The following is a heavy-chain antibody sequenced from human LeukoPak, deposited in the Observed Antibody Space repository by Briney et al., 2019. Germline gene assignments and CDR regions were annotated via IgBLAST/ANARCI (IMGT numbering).Heavy chain of an antibody. D-gene: IGHD5-18*01. CDR3: ARDLGYTAMTLPPFDY. J-gene: IGHJ4*02. CDR2: IIPILGIA. V-gene: IGHV1-69*04. CDR1: GGTFSSYA. Sequence: ASVKVSCKASGGTFSSYAISWVRQAPGQGLEGMGRIIPILGIANYAQKFQGRVTITADKSTSTAYMELSSLISEDTAVYYCARDLGYTAMTLPPFDYWGQGTLVTVSS.